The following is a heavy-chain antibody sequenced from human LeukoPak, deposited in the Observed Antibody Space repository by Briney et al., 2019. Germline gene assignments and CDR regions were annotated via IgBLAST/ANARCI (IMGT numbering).Heavy chain of an antibody. CDR2: ISYDGNNK. V-gene: IGHV3-30*18. J-gene: IGHJ3*02. CDR3: AKENGYSTPDAFDI. Sequence: GGSLRLSCAASGFTFSDYGMHWVRQAPGKGLEWVAVISYDGNNKYYADSVKGRFTISRDNSKNTLYLQMNSLRAEDTAVYYCAKENGYSTPDAFDIWGQGTMVAVSS. CDR1: GFTFSDYG. D-gene: IGHD5-12*01.